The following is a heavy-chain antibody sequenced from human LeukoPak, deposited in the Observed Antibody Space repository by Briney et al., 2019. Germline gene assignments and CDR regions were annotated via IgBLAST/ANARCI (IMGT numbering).Heavy chain of an antibody. V-gene: IGHV3-48*01. Sequence: GGSLRLSCAASGFTFSSYSMNWVRQAPGKGLEWVSYISSSSSTIYYADSVRGRFTISRDNAKNSLYLQMNSLRAEDTAVYYCARGPVTTRGGDYFDYWGQGTLVTVSS. CDR2: ISSSSSTI. CDR1: GFTFSSYS. D-gene: IGHD4-17*01. CDR3: ARGPVTTRGGDYFDY. J-gene: IGHJ4*02.